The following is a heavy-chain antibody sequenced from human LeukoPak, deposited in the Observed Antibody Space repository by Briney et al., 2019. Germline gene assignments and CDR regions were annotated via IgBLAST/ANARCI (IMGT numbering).Heavy chain of an antibody. CDR2: IYYSGTT. J-gene: IGHJ4*02. CDR1: GVSISSTSHH. D-gene: IGHD2-8*01. Sequence: SETLSLTCTVSGVSISSTSHHWGWIRQPPGKRLEWIGSIYYSGTTYYNPSLKSRVTISVDTSKNQFSLKLSSVTAADTAVYYCARMGMVFDYWGQGTLVTVSS. V-gene: IGHV4-39*07. CDR3: ARMGMVFDY.